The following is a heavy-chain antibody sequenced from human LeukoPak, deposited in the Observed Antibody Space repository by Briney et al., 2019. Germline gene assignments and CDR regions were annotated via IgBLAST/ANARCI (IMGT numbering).Heavy chain of an antibody. V-gene: IGHV3-53*01. J-gene: IGHJ4*02. CDR2: IYDGDST. D-gene: IGHD1-26*01. CDR3: VREYSGSYFAY. CDR1: GFSVSINY. Sequence: PGGSLRLSCAVSGFSVSINYMSWVRQAPGKGLEWVSVIYDGDSTYYADSVKGRFTITRDNSKNTLYLQMNSLRVEDTAVYFCVREYSGSYFAYWGQGTLVTVSS.